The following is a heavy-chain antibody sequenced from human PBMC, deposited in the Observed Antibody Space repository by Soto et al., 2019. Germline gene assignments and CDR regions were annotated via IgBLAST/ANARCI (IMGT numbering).Heavy chain of an antibody. Sequence: PSETLSLTCTVSGGSISSGGYYWSWIRQHPGKGLEWIGYIYYSGSTYYNPSLKSRVTISVDTSKNQFSLKLSSVTAADTAVYYCARDLRDRGGRRGGYGMDVWGQGTTVTVSS. CDR1: GGSISSGGYY. V-gene: IGHV4-31*03. CDR3: ARDLRDRGGRRGGYGMDV. CDR2: IYYSGST. J-gene: IGHJ6*02. D-gene: IGHD3-10*01.